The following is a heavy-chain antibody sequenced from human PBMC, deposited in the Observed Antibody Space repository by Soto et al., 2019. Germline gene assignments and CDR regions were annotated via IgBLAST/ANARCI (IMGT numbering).Heavy chain of an antibody. J-gene: IGHJ4*02. CDR1: GFTFSSYA. CDR2: ISYDGSNK. CDR3: ARDWDTDIDY. Sequence: GGSPRLSCAASGFTFSSYAMHWVRQAPGKGLEWVAVISYDGSNKYYADSVKGRFTISRDNSKNTLYLQMNSLRAEDTAVYYCARDWDTDIDYWGQGTLVTVSS. D-gene: IGHD5-18*01. V-gene: IGHV3-30-3*01.